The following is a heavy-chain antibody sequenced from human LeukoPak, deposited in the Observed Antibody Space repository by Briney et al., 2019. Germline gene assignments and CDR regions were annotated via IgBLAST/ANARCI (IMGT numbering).Heavy chain of an antibody. V-gene: IGHV1-18*01. CDR3: ARAIAAADDSGGNWFDP. J-gene: IGHJ5*02. CDR1: GYTFTSYG. CDR2: ISAYNGNT. Sequence: ASVKGSCKASGYTFTSYGISWVRQAPGQGLEWMGWISAYNGNTNYAQKVQGRVTMTTDTSTSTAYMELRSLRSDDTAVYYCARAIAAADDSGGNWFDPWGQGTLVTVSS. D-gene: IGHD6-13*01.